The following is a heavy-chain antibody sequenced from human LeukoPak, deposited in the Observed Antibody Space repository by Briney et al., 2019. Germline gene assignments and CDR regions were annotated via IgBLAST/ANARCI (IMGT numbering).Heavy chain of an antibody. J-gene: IGHJ3*02. Sequence: GGSLRLSCAASGFTFSSYSMNWVRQAPGKGLEWVSSISSSSSYIYYADSVKGRFTISRDNAKNSLYLQMNSLRAEDTAVYYCARVGASGGLDAFDIWGQGTMATVSS. V-gene: IGHV3-21*01. CDR1: GFTFSSYS. CDR2: ISSSSSYI. D-gene: IGHD1-26*01. CDR3: ARVGASGGLDAFDI.